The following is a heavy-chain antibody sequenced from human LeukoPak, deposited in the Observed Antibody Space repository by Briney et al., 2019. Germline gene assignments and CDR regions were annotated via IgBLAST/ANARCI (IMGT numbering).Heavy chain of an antibody. Sequence: GGSLRLSCAASGFTFSSYAMGWVRQAPGKGLEWVSAISGSGGSTYYADSVKGRFTISRDNSKNTLYLQMNSLRAEDTAVYYCAKDQNQPLLYNFDYWGQGTLVTVSS. CDR2: ISGSGGST. J-gene: IGHJ4*02. V-gene: IGHV3-23*01. CDR3: AKDQNQPLLYNFDY. D-gene: IGHD2-2*02. CDR1: GFTFSSYA.